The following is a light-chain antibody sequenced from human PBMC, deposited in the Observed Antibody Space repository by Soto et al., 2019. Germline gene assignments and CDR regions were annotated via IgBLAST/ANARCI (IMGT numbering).Light chain of an antibody. CDR2: DAS. J-gene: IGKJ4*01. V-gene: IGKV3D-15*01. Sequence: MTQSPSSLSASVGDRVSITCLACQTISSWLAWYQQKPGQAPRLLIYDASNRATGIPARFSGSGSGTEFTLTISSLQSEDFAVYYCQHHHNWLLTFGGGTKVDIK. CDR3: QHHHNWLLT. CDR1: QTISSW.